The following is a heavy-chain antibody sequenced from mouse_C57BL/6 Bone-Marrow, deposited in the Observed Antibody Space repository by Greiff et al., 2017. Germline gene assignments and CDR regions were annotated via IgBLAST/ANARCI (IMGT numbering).Heavy chain of an antibody. CDR1: GYTFTSYW. CDR3: ARRALPYYYGSSAWFAY. J-gene: IGHJ3*01. Sequence: QVQLQQSGAELVKPGASVKLSCKASGYTFTSYWMHWVKQRPGQGLEWIGMIHPNSGSTNYNEKFKSKATLTVDKSSSTAYMQLSSLTSEDSAVYYCARRALPYYYGSSAWFAYWGQGTLVTVSA. D-gene: IGHD1-1*01. V-gene: IGHV1-64*01. CDR2: IHPNSGST.